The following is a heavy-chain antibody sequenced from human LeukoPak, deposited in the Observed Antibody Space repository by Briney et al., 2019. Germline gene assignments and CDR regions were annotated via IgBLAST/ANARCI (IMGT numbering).Heavy chain of an antibody. CDR2: ISGSGGST. J-gene: IGHJ4*02. CDR1: GFTFSSYA. CDR3: AKIPVSYSSGRSTFDY. V-gene: IGHV3-23*01. D-gene: IGHD6-19*01. Sequence: GGSLRLSCAASGFTFSSYAMSWVRQTPGKGLEWVSGISGSGGSTNYADSVKGRFTISRDNSKNTLYLQMNSLRAEDTAIYYCAKIPVSYSSGRSTFDYWGQGTLVTVSS.